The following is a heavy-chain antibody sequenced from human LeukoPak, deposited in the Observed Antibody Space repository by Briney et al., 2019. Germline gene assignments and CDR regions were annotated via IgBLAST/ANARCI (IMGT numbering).Heavy chain of an antibody. V-gene: IGHV4-59*01. CDR3: ARAPGIAAAGTHFDG. D-gene: IGHD6-13*01. Sequence: PSETLSLTCTVSGGSLSSYYWSWIRQPPGQGLEWIGYIYYSGSAKYNPSLKSRVTISVDTSKNQFSLKLSSVTAGDTAVYYCARAPGIAAAGTHFDGWGQGSLATVSS. CDR1: GGSLSSYY. J-gene: IGHJ4*02. CDR2: IYYSGSA.